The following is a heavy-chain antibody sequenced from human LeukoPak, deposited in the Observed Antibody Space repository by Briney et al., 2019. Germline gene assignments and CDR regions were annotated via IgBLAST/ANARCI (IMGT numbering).Heavy chain of an antibody. CDR3: ARDQGGRAYFDC. D-gene: IGHD3-16*01. Sequence: GASVKVSFKASGYTFIVYYMHWVRQAPGQGLEWMGWIYPNSGGTNYAQKFRGRVTMTRDTSISTAYMELSSLTSDDTAVYYCARDQGGRAYFDCWGQGTLVTVSS. CDR1: GYTFIVYY. CDR2: IYPNSGGT. V-gene: IGHV1-2*02. J-gene: IGHJ4*02.